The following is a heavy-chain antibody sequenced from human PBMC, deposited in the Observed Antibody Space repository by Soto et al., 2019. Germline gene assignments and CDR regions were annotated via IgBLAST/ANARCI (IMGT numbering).Heavy chain of an antibody. CDR1: GSTFSDYS. CDR3: AKRAVVGAARYFDY. CDR2: IGASTNP. V-gene: IGHV3-23*01. J-gene: IGHJ4*02. Sequence: PGGSLRLSCAASGSTFSDYSMSWIRQAPGKGLEWVSTIGASTNPYYPDSVKGRFTISRDNSKNTLYLQMNSLRAEDTAVYYCAKRAVVGAARYFDYWGLGTLVTVSS. D-gene: IGHD2-15*01.